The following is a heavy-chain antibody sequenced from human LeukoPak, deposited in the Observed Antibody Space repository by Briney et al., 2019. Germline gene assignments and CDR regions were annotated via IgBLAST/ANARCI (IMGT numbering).Heavy chain of an antibody. CDR3: ARAKGSGSYPLANYYYYGMDV. CDR2: IYYSGST. J-gene: IGHJ6*02. CDR1: GGSISSYY. Sequence: SETLSLTCTVSGGSISSYYWSWIRQPPGKGLEWIGYIYYSGSTNYNPSLKSRVTISVDSSKNQFSLKLSSVTAADTAVYYCARAKGSGSYPLANYYYYGMDVWGQGTTVTVSS. V-gene: IGHV4-59*01. D-gene: IGHD3-10*01.